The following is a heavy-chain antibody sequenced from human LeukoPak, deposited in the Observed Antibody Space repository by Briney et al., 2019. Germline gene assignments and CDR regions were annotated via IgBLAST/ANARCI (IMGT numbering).Heavy chain of an antibody. CDR3: AKAGKDIVVVPAAIDY. CDR1: GFTSSSYA. CDR2: ISGSGGST. J-gene: IGHJ4*02. Sequence: AGGSLRLSCAASGFTSSSYAMSWVRQAPGKGLEWVSAISGSGGSTYYADSVKGRFTISRDNSKNTLYLQMNSLRAEDTAVYYCAKAGKDIVVVPAAIDYWGQGTLVTVSS. D-gene: IGHD2-2*01. V-gene: IGHV3-23*01.